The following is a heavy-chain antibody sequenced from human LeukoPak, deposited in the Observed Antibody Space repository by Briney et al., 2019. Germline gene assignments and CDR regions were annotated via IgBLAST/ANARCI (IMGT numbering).Heavy chain of an antibody. CDR1: GFTFSSYW. Sequence: GGSLRLSCAASGFTFSSYWMSWVRQAPGKGLEWVSAISGSGGSTYYADSVKGRFTISRDNSKNTLYLQMNSLRAEDTAVYYCGSSSGYYSLDYWGQGTLVTVSS. CDR2: ISGSGGST. J-gene: IGHJ4*02. CDR3: GSSSGYYSLDY. D-gene: IGHD3-22*01. V-gene: IGHV3-23*01.